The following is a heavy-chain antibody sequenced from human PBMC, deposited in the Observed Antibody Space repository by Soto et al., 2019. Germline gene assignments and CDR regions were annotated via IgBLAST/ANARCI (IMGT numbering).Heavy chain of an antibody. CDR3: TRDYGSGSLFDY. V-gene: IGHV3-7*04. J-gene: IGHJ4*02. CDR2: IKQDGSEK. CDR1: GFTFSNYW. D-gene: IGHD3-10*01. Sequence: EVQLVESGGGLVQPGGSLRLSCAASGFTFSNYWMSWVRQAPGKGLEWVADIKQDGSEKYYVDSVKGRFTISRDNAKNSLYLQMNSLIAEDTAVYYCTRDYGSGSLFDYWGQGTLVTVSS.